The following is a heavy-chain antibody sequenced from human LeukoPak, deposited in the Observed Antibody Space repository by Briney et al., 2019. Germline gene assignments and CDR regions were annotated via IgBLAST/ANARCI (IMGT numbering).Heavy chain of an antibody. J-gene: IGHJ5*02. Sequence: AGGSLRLSCAASGFTFSSYWMSWVRQAPGKGLEWVANIKQDGSEKYYVDSVKGRFTISRDSAKNSLYLQMNSLRAEDTAVYYCAREVYYYDSSGYYHWGQGTLVTVSS. CDR1: GFTFSSYW. V-gene: IGHV3-7*01. CDR2: IKQDGSEK. CDR3: AREVYYYDSSGYYH. D-gene: IGHD3-22*01.